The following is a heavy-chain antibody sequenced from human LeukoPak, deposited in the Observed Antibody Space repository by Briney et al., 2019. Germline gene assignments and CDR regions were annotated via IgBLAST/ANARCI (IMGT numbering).Heavy chain of an antibody. J-gene: IGHJ4*02. CDR1: GFTFTSHW. V-gene: IGHV3-33*08. CDR3: ARWGAGRTSDY. CDR2: IYYDGNTQ. Sequence: GGSLRLSCAASGFTFTSHWMHWVRQAPGKGLEWVAVIYYDGNTQYYADSVKGRFTISRDNFKNTLFLQMNSLRADDTAVYYCARWGAGRTSDYWGQGTLVTVSS. D-gene: IGHD1-26*01.